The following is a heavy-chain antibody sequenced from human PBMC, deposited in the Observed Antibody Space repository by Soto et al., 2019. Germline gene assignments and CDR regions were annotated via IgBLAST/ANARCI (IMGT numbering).Heavy chain of an antibody. V-gene: IGHV4-31*03. J-gene: IGHJ4*02. CDR3: ARSRGMATPFDY. Sequence: SETLSLTCTVSGGSIISGGYYFVWIGQHPGKGLEWIGYIYYSGSTYYNPSLKSRVTISVDTSKNQFSLKLSSVTAADTAVYYCARSRGMATPFDYWGQGTLVTVSS. D-gene: IGHD2-15*01. CDR2: IYYSGST. CDR1: GGSIISGGYY.